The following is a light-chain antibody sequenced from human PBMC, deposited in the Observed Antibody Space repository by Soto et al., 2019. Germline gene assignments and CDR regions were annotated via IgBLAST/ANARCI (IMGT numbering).Light chain of an antibody. Sequence: QSALTQPASLSGSPGQSITISCTGTSSDIGAYDYVSWFQQHPGKAPKLMISEVNNRPSGVSNRFSGSKSGNTAYLTISGPQVEGEAEYFFFSFTTTSTYGFGTGTKLTLL. CDR2: EVN. CDR1: SSDIGAYDY. J-gene: IGLJ1*01. V-gene: IGLV2-14*01. CDR3: FSFTTTSTYG.